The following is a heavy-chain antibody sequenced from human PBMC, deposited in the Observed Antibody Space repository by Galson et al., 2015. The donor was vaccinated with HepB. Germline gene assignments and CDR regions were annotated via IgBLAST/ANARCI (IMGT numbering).Heavy chain of an antibody. CDR2: IYPGDSDT. V-gene: IGHV5-51*03. J-gene: IGHJ3*02. CDR1: GYSFTSYW. CDR3: AREGYSSSWYDAFDI. Sequence: SGAEVKKPGESLKISCKGSGYSFTSYWIGWVRQMPGKGLEWMGIIYPGDSDTRYSPSFQGQVTISADKSISTAYLQWSSLKASDTAMYYCAREGYSSSWYDAFDIWGQGTMVTVSS. D-gene: IGHD6-13*01.